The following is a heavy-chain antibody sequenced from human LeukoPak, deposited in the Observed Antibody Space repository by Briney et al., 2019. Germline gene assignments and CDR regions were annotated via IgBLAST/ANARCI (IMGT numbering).Heavy chain of an antibody. V-gene: IGHV3-9*01. CDR2: ISWNSGSI. D-gene: IGHD5-12*01. CDR1: GFTFDDYA. CDR3: AKGGYSGYESWFDP. Sequence: GRSLRLSCAASGFTFDDYAMHWVRQAPGKGLEWVSGISWNSGSIGYADSVKGRFTISRDNAKNSLYLQMNSLRAEDTALYYCAKGGYSGYESWFDPWGQGTLVTVSS. J-gene: IGHJ5*02.